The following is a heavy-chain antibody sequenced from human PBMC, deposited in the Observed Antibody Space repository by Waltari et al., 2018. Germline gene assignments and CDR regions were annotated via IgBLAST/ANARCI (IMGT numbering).Heavy chain of an antibody. V-gene: IGHV4-38-2*01. J-gene: IGHJ3*02. CDR2: IYHTGTT. CDR1: GYSISNGYY. D-gene: IGHD1-26*01. Sequence: QVQLQESGPGLVKPSETLSLTCAVAGYSISNGYYWIWIRQPPGKGLEWIGGIYHTGTTYYNASLKSRVTISVDTSKNQFSLNLSFVTAADTALYFCARGGSGSYMGSFDIWGQGPMVTVSS. CDR3: ARGGSGSYMGSFDI.